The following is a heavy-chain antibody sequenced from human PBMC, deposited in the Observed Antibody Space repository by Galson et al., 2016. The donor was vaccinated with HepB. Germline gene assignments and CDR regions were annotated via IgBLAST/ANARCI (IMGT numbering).Heavy chain of an antibody. V-gene: IGHV3-23*01. J-gene: IGHJ4*02. CDR3: AKDLDGYTYGYSYSDH. CDR2: ISGSGGTT. D-gene: IGHD5-18*01. CDR1: AFTFSSYP. Sequence: SLRLSCAGSAFTFSSYPMSWVRQAPGKGLEWVSAISGSGGTTYYADSVKGRFTISRDKSKNTLYLQMNSLRGEDTAVYYCAKDLDGYTYGYSYSDHWGQGTLVTVSS.